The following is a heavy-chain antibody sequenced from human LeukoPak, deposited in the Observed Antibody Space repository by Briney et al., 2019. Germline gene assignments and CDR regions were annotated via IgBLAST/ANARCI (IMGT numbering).Heavy chain of an antibody. D-gene: IGHD3-22*01. CDR3: ARGRYYYDSSGYRPLDY. V-gene: IGHV3-21*01. CDR2: ISSSSSYI. CDR1: GFTFSSYS. J-gene: IGHJ4*02. Sequence: GGSLRLSCAASGFTFSSYSMNWVRQAPGKGLEWVSSISSSSSYIYYADSVKGRFTISRDNAKNSLYLQMNSLRAEDTAVYYCARGRYYYDSSGYRPLDYWGQGTLVTVSS.